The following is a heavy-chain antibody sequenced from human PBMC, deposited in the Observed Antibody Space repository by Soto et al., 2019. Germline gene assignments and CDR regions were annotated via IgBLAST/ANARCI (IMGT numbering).Heavy chain of an antibody. V-gene: IGHV1-69*05. CDR1: GGTFSSYA. D-gene: IGHD2-15*01. Sequence: SSVKVSCKASGGTFSSYAISWVRQAPGQGLEWMGGIIPIFGTANYAQKLQGRVTMTTDTSTSTAYMELRSLRSDDTAVYYCARDNYCSGGSCYFRAGMDVWGQGTTVTVSS. CDR2: IIPIFGTA. J-gene: IGHJ6*02. CDR3: ARDNYCSGGSCYFRAGMDV.